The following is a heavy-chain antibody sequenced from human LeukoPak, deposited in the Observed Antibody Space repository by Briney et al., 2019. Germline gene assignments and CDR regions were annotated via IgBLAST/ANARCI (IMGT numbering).Heavy chain of an antibody. CDR2: ISGSGGST. V-gene: IGHV3-23*01. Sequence: GGSLRLSCAASGFTFSSYAMSWVRQAPGKGLEWVSAISGSGGSTYYADSVKGRFTISRDNSKNTLYLQINSLRAEDTAVYYCAKPPEVGATVGYFDYWGQGTLVTVSS. CDR1: GFTFSSYA. J-gene: IGHJ4*02. CDR3: AKPPEVGATVGYFDY. D-gene: IGHD1-26*01.